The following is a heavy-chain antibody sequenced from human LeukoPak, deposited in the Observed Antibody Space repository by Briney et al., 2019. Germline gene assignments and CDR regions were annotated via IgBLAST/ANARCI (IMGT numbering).Heavy chain of an antibody. D-gene: IGHD3-3*01. CDR1: GGSISSSSYY. J-gene: IGHJ4*02. V-gene: IGHV4-39*01. Sequence: SETLSLTCTVSGGSISSSSYYWGWIRQPPGKGLEWIGSIDYSGSTYYNPSLKSRVTISVDTSKNQFSLKLSSVTAADTAVYYCASSRNDFWSGYGDYWGQGTLVTVSS. CDR3: ASSRNDFWSGYGDY. CDR2: IDYSGST.